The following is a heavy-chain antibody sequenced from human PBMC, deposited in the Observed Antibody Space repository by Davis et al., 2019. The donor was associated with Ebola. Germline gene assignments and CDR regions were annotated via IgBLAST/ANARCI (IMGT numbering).Heavy chain of an antibody. CDR1: GFTFSNYA. Sequence: GESLKISCEASGFTFSNYAMSWVRQAPGKGLEWVSLIYSGGNTYYADSVKGRFTISRDNSKNTLYLQMNSLRAEDTAVYYCARDRSLAVAGTLDYWGLGTLVTVSS. J-gene: IGHJ4*02. CDR2: IYSGGNT. V-gene: IGHV3-66*01. CDR3: ARDRSLAVAGTLDY. D-gene: IGHD6-19*01.